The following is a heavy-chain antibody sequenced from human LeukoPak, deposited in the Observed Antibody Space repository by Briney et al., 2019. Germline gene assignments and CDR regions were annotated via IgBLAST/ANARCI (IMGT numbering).Heavy chain of an antibody. J-gene: IGHJ4*02. CDR1: GFTFSTYD. Sequence: GGSLRLSCAASGFTFSTYDIHWVRQAPGKGLEWVSSISSSSSYIYYADSVKGRFTISRDNAKNSLYLQMNSLRAEDTAVYYCARDTRPYYFDYWGQGTLVTVSS. V-gene: IGHV3-21*01. CDR3: ARDTRPYYFDY. CDR2: ISSSSSYI.